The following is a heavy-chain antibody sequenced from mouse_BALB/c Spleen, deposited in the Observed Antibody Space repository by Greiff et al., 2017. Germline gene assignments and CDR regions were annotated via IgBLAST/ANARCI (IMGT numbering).Heavy chain of an antibody. CDR3: TIYYGYGGFDY. D-gene: IGHD1-2*01. Sequence: SGTVLARPGASVKMSCKASGYSFTSYWMHWVKQRPGQGLEWIGAIYPGNSDTSYNQKFKGKAKLTAVTSASTAYMELSSLTNEDSAVYYCTIYYGYGGFDYWGQGTTLTVSS. CDR2: IYPGNSDT. CDR1: GYSFTSYW. J-gene: IGHJ2*01. V-gene: IGHV1-5*01.